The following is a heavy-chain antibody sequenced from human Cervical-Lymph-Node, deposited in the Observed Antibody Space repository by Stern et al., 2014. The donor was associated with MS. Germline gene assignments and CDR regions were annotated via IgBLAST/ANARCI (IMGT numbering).Heavy chain of an antibody. V-gene: IGHV1-18*04. Sequence: LVQSGTEVKEPGASVKVSCKTSGFTFANYGIVWVRQAPGQGLEWMGWVSPYNGKTNYEQTFQGRVTMTSETSTTTAYMELRSLRSDDTAIYFCARYDSGSADFWGQGTLVTVSS. CDR1: GFTFANYG. J-gene: IGHJ4*02. D-gene: IGHD6-19*01. CDR3: ARYDSGSADF. CDR2: VSPYNGKT.